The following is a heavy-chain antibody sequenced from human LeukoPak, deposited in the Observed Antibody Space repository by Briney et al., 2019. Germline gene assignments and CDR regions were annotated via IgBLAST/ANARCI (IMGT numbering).Heavy chain of an antibody. Sequence: GRSLRLSCAASGFTFSSYGMHWVRQAPGKGLGWVAVIWYDGSNKYYADSVKGRFTISRDNSKNTLYLQMNSLRAEDTAVYYCARSDYYDSSGYSNYRGQGTLVTVSS. CDR2: IWYDGSNK. V-gene: IGHV3-33*01. CDR1: GFTFSSYG. J-gene: IGHJ4*02. CDR3: ARSDYYDSSGYSNY. D-gene: IGHD3-22*01.